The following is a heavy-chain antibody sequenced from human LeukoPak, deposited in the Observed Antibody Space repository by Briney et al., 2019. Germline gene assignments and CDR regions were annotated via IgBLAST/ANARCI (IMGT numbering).Heavy chain of an antibody. D-gene: IGHD6-19*01. CDR2: IYARDYDT. Sequence: GESLKISCEGSGFTSTNYWIAWVRQVPGKDLEWMGIIYARDYDTRYSPSFQGGQVTISADKSFTSVYLQWSSLKASDTAMYYCARLSRGWSGIFDVWGQGTMVTVS. J-gene: IGHJ3*01. V-gene: IGHV5-51*01. CDR1: GFTSTNYW. CDR3: ARLSRGWSGIFDV.